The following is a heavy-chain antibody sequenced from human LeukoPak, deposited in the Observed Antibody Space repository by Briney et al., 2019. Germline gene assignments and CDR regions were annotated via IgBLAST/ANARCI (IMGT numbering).Heavy chain of an antibody. CDR2: IKQEGSEK. J-gene: IGHJ4*02. V-gene: IGHV3-7*03. CDR3: VRCITMVRGVKYYFDY. CDR1: GFTFSSYW. Sequence: GGSLRLSCAASGFTFSSYWMSWVRQAPGKGLEWVANIKQEGSEKYYVDSVKGRFTISRDNAKNSLYLQMNSLRAEDTAVYYCVRCITMVRGVKYYFDYWGQGTLVTVSS. D-gene: IGHD3-10*01.